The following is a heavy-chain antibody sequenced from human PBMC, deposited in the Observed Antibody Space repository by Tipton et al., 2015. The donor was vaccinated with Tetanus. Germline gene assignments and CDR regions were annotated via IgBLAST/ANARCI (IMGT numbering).Heavy chain of an antibody. D-gene: IGHD3-10*01. CDR3: AKDGGTMVRGVIITLDV. J-gene: IGHJ6*02. CDR2: ISGSGGST. V-gene: IGHV3-23*01. CDR1: GFTFSSYA. Sequence: GSLRLSCAASGFTFSSYAMSWVRQAPGKGLEWVSAISGSGGSTYYADSVKGRFTISRDNSKNTLYLQMNSLRAEDTAVYYCAKDGGTMVRGVIITLDVWGQGTTVTVSS.